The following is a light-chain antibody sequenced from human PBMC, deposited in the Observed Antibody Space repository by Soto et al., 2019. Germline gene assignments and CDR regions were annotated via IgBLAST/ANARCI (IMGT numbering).Light chain of an antibody. J-gene: IGLJ1*01. V-gene: IGLV2-14*01. CDR2: DVS. Sequence: QSVLTQPASVSGSPGQSITISCTGTSSDVGGYNYVSWYQQHPGKAPKLMIYDVSNRPSGVSNRFSGSKSGNTAFLIISGLQAEDEADYYCSSYTSSSTFVFGTGTKVTVL. CDR3: SSYTSSSTFV. CDR1: SSDVGGYNY.